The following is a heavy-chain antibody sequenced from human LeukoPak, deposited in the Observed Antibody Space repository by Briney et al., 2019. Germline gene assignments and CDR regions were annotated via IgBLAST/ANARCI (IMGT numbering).Heavy chain of an antibody. CDR1: GFSFSTFS. J-gene: IGHJ4*02. D-gene: IGHD3-22*01. V-gene: IGHV3-48*01. CDR3: AREISSSGYSDY. Sequence: GGSLRLSCAASGFSFSTFSMDWVRQAPGKGLEWISYISSSSSGIYYADTVKGRFTISRDNAKNSLYLQMNSLRAEDTAVYYCAREISSSGYSDYWGQGTLVTVSS. CDR2: ISSSSSGI.